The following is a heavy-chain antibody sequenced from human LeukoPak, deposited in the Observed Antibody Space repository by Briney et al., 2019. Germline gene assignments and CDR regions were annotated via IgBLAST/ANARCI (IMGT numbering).Heavy chain of an antibody. CDR1: GLTFITYA. V-gene: IGHV3-23*01. CDR3: AKDHTLWAGAYYFDY. CDR2: TSNSGGRT. J-gene: IGHJ4*02. Sequence: GGSLRLSCAASGLTFITYAMSWVRQAPGKGLEWVSATSNSGGRTYYADSVKGRFAISRDNSKNTLYLQMNSLRAEDTATYYCAKDHTLWAGAYYFDYWGQGALVTVSS. D-gene: IGHD3/OR15-3a*01.